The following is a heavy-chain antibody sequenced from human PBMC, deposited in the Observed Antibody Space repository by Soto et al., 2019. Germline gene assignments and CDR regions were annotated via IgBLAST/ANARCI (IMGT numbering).Heavy chain of an antibody. J-gene: IGHJ4*02. CDR2: VHGNGGT. Sequence: QLQLEESGPGLVKSSETLSLTCSVSSDSISSSSYYWGWIRQSPGKGLEWIGNVHGNGGTQYNTSLSSRVIISVDTSANQCSQRPTSVTAADTAVYYCASRYGPSEFDHWGQGSLVTVSS. D-gene: IGHD5-18*01. V-gene: IGHV4-39*01. CDR3: ASRYGPSEFDH. CDR1: SDSISSSSYY.